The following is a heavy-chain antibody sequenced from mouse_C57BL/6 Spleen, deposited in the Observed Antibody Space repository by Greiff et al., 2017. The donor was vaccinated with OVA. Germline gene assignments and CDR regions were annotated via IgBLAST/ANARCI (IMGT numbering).Heavy chain of an antibody. CDR2: IRLKSDNYAT. Sequence: EVKLMESGGGLVQPGGSMKLSCVASGFTFSNYWMNWVRQSPEKGLEWVAQIRLKSDNYATHYAESVKGRFTISRDDSKSSVYLQMNNLRAEDTGIYYCTALNLWYAMDYWGQGTSVTVSS. V-gene: IGHV6-3*01. CDR1: GFTFSNYW. D-gene: IGHD1-1*01. CDR3: TALNLWYAMDY. J-gene: IGHJ4*01.